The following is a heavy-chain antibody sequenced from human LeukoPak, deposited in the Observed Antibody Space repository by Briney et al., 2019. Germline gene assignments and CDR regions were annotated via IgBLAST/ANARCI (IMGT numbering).Heavy chain of an antibody. CDR3: VKDLNYYDSSGLGY. Sequence: GGSLRLSCAASGFTFDDYAMHWVRQAPGKGLEWVSGISWNSGSIGYADSVKGRFTISRDNAKNSLYLQMNSLRAEGMALYYCVKDLNYYDSSGLGYWGQGTLVTVSS. D-gene: IGHD3-22*01. J-gene: IGHJ4*02. V-gene: IGHV3-9*03. CDR2: ISWNSGSI. CDR1: GFTFDDYA.